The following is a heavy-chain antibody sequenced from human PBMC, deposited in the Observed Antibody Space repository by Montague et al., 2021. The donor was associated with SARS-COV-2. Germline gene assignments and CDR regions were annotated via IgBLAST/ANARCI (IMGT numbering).Heavy chain of an antibody. J-gene: IGHJ4*02. CDR1: GGSISSHY. CDR2: IYYSGST. Sequence: SETLSLTCTVSGGSISSHYWSWIRQPPGMGLEWIGYIYYSGSTDYNPSLDSRATISVDTSKNQFSLNLSSVTAADTAVYYCARDAGGPFDYWGQGTLVTVSS. D-gene: IGHD2-8*02. V-gene: IGHV4-59*11. CDR3: ARDAGGPFDY.